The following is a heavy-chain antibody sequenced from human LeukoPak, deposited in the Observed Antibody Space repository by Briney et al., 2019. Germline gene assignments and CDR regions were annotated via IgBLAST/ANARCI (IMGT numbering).Heavy chain of an antibody. J-gene: IGHJ3*02. Sequence: PSETLSLTCAVYGGSFSGYYWSWIRQPPGKGLECMGEINHSGSTNYNPSPKSRVTISVDTSKNHYSLKLSSVTAAATAVYYCARVGSYAFDIWGQGTMVTVSS. V-gene: IGHV4-34*01. CDR2: INHSGST. CDR1: GGSFSGYY. D-gene: IGHD1-26*01. CDR3: ARVGSYAFDI.